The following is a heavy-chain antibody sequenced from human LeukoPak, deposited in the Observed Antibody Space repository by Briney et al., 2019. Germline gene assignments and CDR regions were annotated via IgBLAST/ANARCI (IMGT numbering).Heavy chain of an antibody. Sequence: SETLSLTCAVSGGSISSSNWWSCVRQPPGRGLEWMGENYHSSSTNYNPPLKSRVTISVDKSKNQFSLKLRSVAAADTAAYYCARVQWDSSSWYQWVVQGGNFDYWGEGTLVSVPS. V-gene: IGHV4-4*02. J-gene: IGHJ4*02. D-gene: IGHD6-13*01. CDR1: GGSISSSNW. CDR3: ARVQWDSSSWYQWVVQGGNFDY. CDR2: NYHSSST.